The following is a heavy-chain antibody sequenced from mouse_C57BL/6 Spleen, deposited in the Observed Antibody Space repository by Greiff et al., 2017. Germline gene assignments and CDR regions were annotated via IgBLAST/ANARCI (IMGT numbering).Heavy chain of an antibody. CDR1: GYAFTNYL. Sequence: QVQLQQSGAELVRPGTSVKVSCKASGYAFTNYLIEWVKQRPGQGLAWIGVINPGSGGTNYNEKFKGKATLTAAKSSSTAYMQLSSLTSEDSAVYFCARSLAYYSNPYAMDYWGQGTSVTVSS. D-gene: IGHD2-5*01. CDR2: INPGSGGT. V-gene: IGHV1-54*01. CDR3: ARSLAYYSNPYAMDY. J-gene: IGHJ4*01.